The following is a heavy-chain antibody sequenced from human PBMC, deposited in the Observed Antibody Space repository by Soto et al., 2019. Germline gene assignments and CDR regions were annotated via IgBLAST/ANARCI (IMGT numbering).Heavy chain of an antibody. J-gene: IGHJ4*02. Sequence: EVQLVESGGGLVKPGGSLRLSCAASGFNIKTYSMNWIRQAPGKGLEWVSAISSSGSHIYYADAVKGRFTISRDNANNAVFLQMNSLRAEDTGVYSCTRDESASSSSWHDYWGQGTLVTVSS. V-gene: IGHV3-21*03. D-gene: IGHD6-19*01. CDR2: ISSSGSHI. CDR1: GFNIKTYS. CDR3: TRDESASSSSWHDY.